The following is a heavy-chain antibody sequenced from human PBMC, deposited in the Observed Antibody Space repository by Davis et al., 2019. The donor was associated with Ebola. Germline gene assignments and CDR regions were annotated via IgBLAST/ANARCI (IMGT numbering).Heavy chain of an antibody. Sequence: PSETLSPTCTVSGGSISSYYWSWIRQPPGKGLEWIGYIYYSGSTNYNPSLKSRVTISVDTSKNQFSLKLSSVTAADTAVYYCAYSTDFTGMDVWGQGTTVTVSS. J-gene: IGHJ6*02. D-gene: IGHD2-15*01. CDR2: IYYSGST. CDR1: GGSISSYY. V-gene: IGHV4-59*01. CDR3: AYSTDFTGMDV.